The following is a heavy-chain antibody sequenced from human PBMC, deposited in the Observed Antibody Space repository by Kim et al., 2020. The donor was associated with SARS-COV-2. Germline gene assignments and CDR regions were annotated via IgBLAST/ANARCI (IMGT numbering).Heavy chain of an antibody. D-gene: IGHD2-2*01. CDR2: VYYTGTT. CDR3: ASFLRPYCSTTNCRNVDGY. V-gene: IGHV4-30-4*01. CDR1: GGSISNADFF. Sequence: SETLSLTCTLSGGSISNADFFWSWIRQPPGKGLEWIGYVYYTGTTYYNPSLKSRIIMSVDTSKNQFSLKLSSVTAADTAVYYCASFLRPYCSTTNCRNVDGYWGQGILVTVSS. J-gene: IGHJ4*02.